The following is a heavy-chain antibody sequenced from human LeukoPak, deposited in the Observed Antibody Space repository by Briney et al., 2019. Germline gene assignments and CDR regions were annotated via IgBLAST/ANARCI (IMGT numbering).Heavy chain of an antibody. J-gene: IGHJ4*02. Sequence: GGSLRLSCAASGFTFDDYSMHWVRQDPGKGLEWVSGISWKSGTIDYADSVKGRFTISRDNAKNSLYLQMNSLRAEDTALYYCAKGYREGRWLPRDYWGQGTLVIVSS. D-gene: IGHD5-24*01. CDR1: GFTFDDYS. CDR3: AKGYREGRWLPRDY. V-gene: IGHV3-9*01. CDR2: ISWKSGTI.